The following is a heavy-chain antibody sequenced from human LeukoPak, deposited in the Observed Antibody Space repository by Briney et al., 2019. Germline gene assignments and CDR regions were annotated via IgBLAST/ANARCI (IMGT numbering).Heavy chain of an antibody. CDR3: ARVYYDSSGYYSPATVAD. D-gene: IGHD3-22*01. CDR2: TFYNGST. Sequence: SETLSLTCTVSGGSISTTSYYWGWIRQPPGKGLEWIGNTFYNGSTYYSPSLKSRVTISVDTSKNQFSLKLSSVTAADTAVYYCARVYYDSSGYYSPATVADWGQGTLVTVSS. V-gene: IGHV4-39*01. J-gene: IGHJ4*02. CDR1: GGSISTTSYY.